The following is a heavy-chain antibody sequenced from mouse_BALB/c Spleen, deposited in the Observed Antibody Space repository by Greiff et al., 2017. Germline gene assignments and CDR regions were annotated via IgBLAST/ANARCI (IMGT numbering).Heavy chain of an antibody. J-gene: IGHJ3*01. Sequence: VQLQESGAELVRPGTSVKMSCKAAGYTFTNYWIGWVKQRPGHGLEWIGDIYPGGGYTNYNEKFKGKATLTADTSSSTAYMQLSSLTSEDSAIYYWARGNYYGSRRAWFADWGQGTLVTVSA. V-gene: IGHV1-63*02. CDR2: IYPGGGYT. D-gene: IGHD1-1*01. CDR3: ARGNYYGSRRAWFAD. CDR1: GYTFTNYW.